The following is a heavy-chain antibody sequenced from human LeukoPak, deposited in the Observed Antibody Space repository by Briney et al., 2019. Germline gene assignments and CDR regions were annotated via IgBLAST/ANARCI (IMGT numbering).Heavy chain of an antibody. V-gene: IGHV5-51*01. CDR2: IYPGDSDT. D-gene: IGHD3-10*01. CDR1: GYSFSSYW. J-gene: IGHJ2*01. Sequence: GESLKISCKGSGYSFSSYWIGWVRQMPGKGLEWMGIIYPGDSDTRYSPSFQGQVTISADKSISTAYLQWSSLKASDTAMYYCARQRRTPRGYFDLWGRGTLVTVSS. CDR3: ARQRRTPRGYFDL.